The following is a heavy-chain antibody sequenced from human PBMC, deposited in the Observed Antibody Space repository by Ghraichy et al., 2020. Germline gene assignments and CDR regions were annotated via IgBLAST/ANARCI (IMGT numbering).Heavy chain of an antibody. CDR3: ARADAYSGDY. V-gene: IGHV3-7*03. J-gene: IGHJ4*02. CDR2: IDQDGSEK. CDR1: GFTFSGYW. D-gene: IGHD1-26*01. Sequence: GGSLRLSCAASGFTFSGYWMSWVRQAPGKGLEWVANIDQDGSEKYYVDSVRGRFTISRDNVKNLLYLQMNSLRADDTALYYCARADAYSGDYWGQGTLVTVSS.